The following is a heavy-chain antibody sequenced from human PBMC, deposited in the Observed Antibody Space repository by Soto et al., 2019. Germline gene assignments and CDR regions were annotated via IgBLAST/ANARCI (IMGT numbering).Heavy chain of an antibody. Sequence: QVQLVQSGAEVKKPGASVKVSCKASGYTFTSYGISWVRQAPGQGLEWMGWISAYNGNTNYAQKLQGRVTMTTVTSTSTAYMELRSLRSDDTAVYYCARDRVITFGGVIGSDAFDIWGQGTMVTVSS. CDR2: ISAYNGNT. D-gene: IGHD3-16*02. CDR1: GYTFTSYG. J-gene: IGHJ3*02. V-gene: IGHV1-18*04. CDR3: ARDRVITFGGVIGSDAFDI.